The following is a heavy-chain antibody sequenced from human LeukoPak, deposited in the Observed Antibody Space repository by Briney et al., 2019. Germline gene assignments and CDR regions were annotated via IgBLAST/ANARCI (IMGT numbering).Heavy chain of an antibody. Sequence: GGSLRLSCSASGFIFNNYAMHWVRQAPGKGLEFLSAISIDGDTTYYADSVKGRFTISRDNSKNTLYLQMSSLRPEDTAVYYCVKDRWEPTHWGQGTLVTVSP. CDR3: VKDRWEPTH. D-gene: IGHD1-26*01. CDR1: GFIFNNYA. CDR2: ISIDGDTT. V-gene: IGHV3-64D*09. J-gene: IGHJ4*02.